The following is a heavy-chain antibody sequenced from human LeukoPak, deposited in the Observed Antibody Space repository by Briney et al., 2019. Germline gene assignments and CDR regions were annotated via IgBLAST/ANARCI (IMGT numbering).Heavy chain of an antibody. Sequence: HPGGSLRLSCAASGLTFKNYWMTWVRQAPGKGLEWVASINQDASEKFYVDSVKGRFTISRDNAKNSLYLQMNSLRVEDTAVYYCARVHGYGDLRVWFDPWGQGTLVTVSS. CDR1: GLTFKNYW. J-gene: IGHJ5*02. CDR3: ARVHGYGDLRVWFDP. D-gene: IGHD4-17*01. CDR2: INQDASEK. V-gene: IGHV3-7*04.